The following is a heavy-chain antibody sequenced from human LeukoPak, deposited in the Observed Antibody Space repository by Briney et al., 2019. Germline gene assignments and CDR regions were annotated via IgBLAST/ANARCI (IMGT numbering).Heavy chain of an antibody. D-gene: IGHD3-10*01. J-gene: IGHJ6*02. Sequence: GGSLRLSCAASGFTFTSYAVTSVRQAPGKGLGWGSGIRNSGSSTYYADSVKSRFTISRDNSKNTLYLQLSSLRAEDTAVYYCANTMVRGSYNMDVWGQGTTVTVSS. CDR1: GFTFTSYA. CDR3: ANTMVRGSYNMDV. CDR2: IRNSGSST. V-gene: IGHV3-23*01.